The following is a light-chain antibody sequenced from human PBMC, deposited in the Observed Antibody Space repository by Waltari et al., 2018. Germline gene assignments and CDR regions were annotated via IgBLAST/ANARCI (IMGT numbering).Light chain of an antibody. CDR3: QHGHTWPLS. CDR2: DAS. J-gene: IGKJ4*01. V-gene: IGKV3-11*01. CDR1: QSISSH. Sequence: EIVLTQSPATLSLSPGERATLSCWASQSISSHIAWYQHKPGQAPRLLVYDASNRATGTPARFSGSGSGTDFTLTIGSLEPEDFAVYYCQHGHTWPLSFGGGTKVEI.